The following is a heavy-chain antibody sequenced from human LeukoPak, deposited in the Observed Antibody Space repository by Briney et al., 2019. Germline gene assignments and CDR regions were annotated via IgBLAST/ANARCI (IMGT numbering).Heavy chain of an antibody. J-gene: IGHJ4*01. Sequence: GGSLRLSCAASGFTFSSYGMHWVRQAPGKGLEWVAFLRYDGSNKYYADSVKGRFTISRDNSKSTLYLKMNSLRAEDTAVYYIAEGGRHXYDXXGXYDYWGXXXXXXVS. CDR2: LRYDGSNK. CDR3: AEGGRHXYDXXGXYDY. V-gene: IGHV3-30*02. CDR1: GFTFSSYG. D-gene: IGHD3-22*01.